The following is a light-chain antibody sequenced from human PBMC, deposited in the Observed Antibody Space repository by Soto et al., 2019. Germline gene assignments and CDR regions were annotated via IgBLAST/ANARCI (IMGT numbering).Light chain of an antibody. CDR2: AAS. Sequence: DIQMTQSPSSLSASVGDRVTITCRASQSISTYLNWYQQKPGKAPKLLMHAASSLDRGVPSRFSGSGAGTDFTLTISSLQPEDFATYYCQQSYITPPITFGQGTRLEIK. V-gene: IGKV1-39*01. J-gene: IGKJ5*01. CDR3: QQSYITPPIT. CDR1: QSISTY.